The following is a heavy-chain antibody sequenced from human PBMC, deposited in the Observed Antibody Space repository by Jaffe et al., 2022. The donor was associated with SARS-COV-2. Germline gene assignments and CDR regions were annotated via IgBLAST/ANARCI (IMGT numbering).Heavy chain of an antibody. CDR3: ARTPRGGMYSGYDSYYYYGMDV. J-gene: IGHJ6*02. Sequence: QVQLVESGGGLVKPGGSLRLSCAASGFTFSDYYMSWIRQAPGKGLEWVSYISSSGSTIYYADSVKGRFTISRDNAKNSLYLQMNSLRAEDTAVYYCARTPRGGMYSGYDSYYYYGMDVWGQGTTVTVSS. CDR1: GFTFSDYY. V-gene: IGHV3-11*01. D-gene: IGHD5-12*01. CDR2: ISSSGSTI.